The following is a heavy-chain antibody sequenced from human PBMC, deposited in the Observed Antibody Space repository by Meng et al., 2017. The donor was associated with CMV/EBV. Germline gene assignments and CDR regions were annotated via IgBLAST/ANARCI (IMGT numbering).Heavy chain of an antibody. V-gene: IGHV1-69*05. CDR2: IIPIFGTA. Sequence: SVKVSCKASGGTFSSYAISWVRQAPGQGLEWMGGIIPIFGTANYAQKFQGRVTITTDESTSTAYMELSSLRSEDTAVYYCARLGSPPGPNYYDSSGYPYWGQGTLVTVSS. J-gene: IGHJ4*02. CDR1: GGTFSSYA. CDR3: ARLGSPPGPNYYDSSGYPY. D-gene: IGHD3-22*01.